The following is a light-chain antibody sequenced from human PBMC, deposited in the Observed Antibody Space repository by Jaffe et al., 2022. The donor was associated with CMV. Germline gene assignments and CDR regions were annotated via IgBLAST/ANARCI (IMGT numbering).Light chain of an antibody. CDR3: QQYESTPYT. CDR2: ATS. CDR1: QSLSPVY. V-gene: IGKV3-20*01. Sequence: EIVLTQSPGTLSLSPGETATLSCRASQSLSPVYLAWYQQKPGQAPRLLIYATSSRATGIPDRFSGSGSGTDFTLTITRLDPEDFAVYHCQQYESTPYTFGQGTKLDVK. J-gene: IGKJ2*01.